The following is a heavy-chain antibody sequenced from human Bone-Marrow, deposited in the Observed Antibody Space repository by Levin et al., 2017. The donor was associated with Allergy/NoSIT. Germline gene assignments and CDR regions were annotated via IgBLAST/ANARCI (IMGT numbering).Heavy chain of an antibody. J-gene: IGHJ6*03. V-gene: IGHV4-34*01. CDR3: VREYYYGSASYVTKPYMDV. Sequence: SETLSLTCAVSGGSFGGYFWTWIRQTPGKGLEWIGEINHSGSTTYNPSLKSRVTMSVATSKKQFSLNLTSVTAADTAVYYCVREYYYGSASYVTKPYMDVWGKGTTVTVSS. CDR1: GGSFGGYF. CDR2: INHSGST. D-gene: IGHD3-10*01.